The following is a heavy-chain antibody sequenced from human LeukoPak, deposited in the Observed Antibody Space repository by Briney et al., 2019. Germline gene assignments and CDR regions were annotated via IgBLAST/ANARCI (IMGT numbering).Heavy chain of an antibody. CDR1: GGSISSYY. CDR2: IYYSGST. D-gene: IGHD6-19*01. J-gene: IGHJ4*02. Sequence: SETLSHTCTVSGGSISSYYWSWIRQPPGKGLEWIGYIYYSGSTNFNPSLKSRVTISVDTSKNQFSLKLSSATAADTAVYYCASSGGRGYYFDYWGQGTLVTVSS. CDR3: ASSGGRGYYFDY. V-gene: IGHV4-59*01.